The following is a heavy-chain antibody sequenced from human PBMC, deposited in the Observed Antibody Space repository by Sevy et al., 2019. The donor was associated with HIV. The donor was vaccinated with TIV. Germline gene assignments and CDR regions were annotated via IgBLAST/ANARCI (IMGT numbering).Heavy chain of an antibody. V-gene: IGHV3-9*01. CDR3: VKDITGDPNAFDI. CDR1: GFNFGDYA. CDR2: ISWNSGNI. J-gene: IGHJ3*02. Sequence: GGSLRLSCVGSGFNFGDYAVHWVRQSPGMGPEWISTISWNSGNIVHAQFVKGRFTISRDNARQSVFLHMKSLTVQDTALYYCVKDITGDPNAFDIWGQGMMVTVSS.